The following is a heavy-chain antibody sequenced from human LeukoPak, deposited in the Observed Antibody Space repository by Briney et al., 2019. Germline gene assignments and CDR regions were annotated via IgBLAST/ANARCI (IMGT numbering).Heavy chain of an antibody. CDR1: GFTFSGSA. Sequence: GGSLRLSCAASGFTFSGSAMHWVRQASGKGLEWVGRIRTKANNYATAYAASVTGRFTVSRDDSENTAYLQMNSLKTEDTAVYYCTRAFYDTGGSNWFDPWGQGTLVTVSS. J-gene: IGHJ5*02. CDR3: TRAFYDTGGSNWFDP. CDR2: IRTKANNYAT. V-gene: IGHV3-73*01. D-gene: IGHD2-8*02.